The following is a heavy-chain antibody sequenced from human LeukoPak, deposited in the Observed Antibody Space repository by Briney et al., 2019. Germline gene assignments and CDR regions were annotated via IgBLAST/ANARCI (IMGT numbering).Heavy chain of an antibody. CDR1: GFTFSSYW. CDR2: INSDGSST. J-gene: IGHJ4*02. V-gene: IGHV3-74*01. CDR3: AKGRSAVTATRGLFDY. Sequence: GGSLRLSCAASGFTFSSYWMHWVRQAPGKGLVWVSRINSDGSSTSYADSVKGRFTISRDNSKNTLYLQMNSLRAEDTAVYYCAKGRSAVTATRGLFDYWGQGTLVTVSS. D-gene: IGHD2-21*02.